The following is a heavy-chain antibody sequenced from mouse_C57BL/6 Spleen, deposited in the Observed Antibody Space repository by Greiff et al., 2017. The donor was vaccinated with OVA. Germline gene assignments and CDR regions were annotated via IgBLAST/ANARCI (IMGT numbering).Heavy chain of an antibody. D-gene: IGHD3-3*01. CDR1: GYAFTNYL. CDR2: INPGSGGS. J-gene: IGHJ2*01. V-gene: IGHV1-54*01. CDR3: AREGSNYFDY. Sequence: QVHVKQSGAELVRPGTSVKVSCTASGYAFTNYLIEWVKQRPGQGLEWIGVINPGSGGSNYNEKFKGKATLTADKSSSTAYMQLSSLTSEDSAVYVCAREGSNYFDYWGQGTTLTVSS.